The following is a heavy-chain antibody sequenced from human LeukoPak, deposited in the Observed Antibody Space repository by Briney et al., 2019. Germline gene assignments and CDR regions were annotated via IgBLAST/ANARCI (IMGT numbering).Heavy chain of an antibody. V-gene: IGHV3-30*02. Sequence: GGSLRLSCAASGFTFSSYGMHWVRQAPGKGLEWVAFIRYDGSNKYCADSVKGRFTISRDNSKNTLYLQMNSLRAEDTAVYYCAKGPYSSGWYDGYYFDYWGQGTLVTVSS. CDR1: GFTFSSYG. CDR2: IRYDGSNK. J-gene: IGHJ4*02. CDR3: AKGPYSSGWYDGYYFDY. D-gene: IGHD6-19*01.